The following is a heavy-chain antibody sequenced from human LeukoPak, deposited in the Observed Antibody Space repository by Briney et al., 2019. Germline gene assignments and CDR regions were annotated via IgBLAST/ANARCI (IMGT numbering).Heavy chain of an antibody. D-gene: IGHD5-12*01. CDR1: GYTFSSYG. Sequence: GASVKVSCKASGYTFSSYGIAWVRQAPGQGLEWMGWISGYNGNTNYAQKLQGRVSMTTDTSTTTAYMELRSLTSDDTALYYCARSSLGTITAGPFDYWGQETLVTVSS. CDR2: ISGYNGNT. CDR3: ARSSLGTITAGPFDY. J-gene: IGHJ4*02. V-gene: IGHV1-18*01.